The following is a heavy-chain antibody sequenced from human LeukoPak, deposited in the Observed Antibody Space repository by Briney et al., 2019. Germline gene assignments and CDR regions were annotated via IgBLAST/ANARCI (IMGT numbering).Heavy chain of an antibody. CDR1: GYSFSTYW. CDR2: IYPGDSDT. J-gene: IGHJ3*02. CDR3: ASLNNSLHTFDI. D-gene: IGHD2/OR15-2a*01. V-gene: IGHV5-51*01. Sequence: GESLKISCKRSGYSFSTYWFGWVRQMPGKGLEWMGIIYPGDSDTRYSPSFQGQVTISADRSITTAYLQWSSLKASDTAMYYCASLNNSLHTFDIWGQGTMVTVSS.